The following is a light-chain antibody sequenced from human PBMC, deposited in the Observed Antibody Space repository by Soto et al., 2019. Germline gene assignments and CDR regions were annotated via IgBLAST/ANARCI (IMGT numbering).Light chain of an antibody. J-gene: IGKJ1*01. Sequence: EIVLTQSPGTLSLSPVERATLSCMASQSVSSDYLAWYQQRPGQAPRLLIYAASSRATGIPDRFSGSGSGTDFTLTISRLEPEDFAVYYCQQYSDSVGTFGQGTKVDI. CDR3: QQYSDSVGT. CDR2: AAS. V-gene: IGKV3-20*01. CDR1: QSVSSDY.